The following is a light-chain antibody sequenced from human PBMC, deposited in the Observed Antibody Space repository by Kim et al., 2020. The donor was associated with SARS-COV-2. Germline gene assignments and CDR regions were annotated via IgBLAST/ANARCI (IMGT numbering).Light chain of an antibody. CDR1: SSDVGHYNL. J-gene: IGLJ2*01. V-gene: IGLV2-23*02. CDR3: SSYAGRSTLV. Sequence: GQSITIACTGTSSDVGHYNLVSWFQQHPGKAPNLMIYEVTRRPSGVSDRCSGSKSGNTASVTISGLQAEDEADYYCSSYAGRSTLVFGGGTKVTVL. CDR2: EVT.